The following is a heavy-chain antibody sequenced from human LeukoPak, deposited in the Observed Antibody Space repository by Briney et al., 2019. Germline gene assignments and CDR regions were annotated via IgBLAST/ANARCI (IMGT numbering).Heavy chain of an antibody. CDR1: GFTFSTYG. CDR2: ISGSGGST. Sequence: PGGSLRLSCVASGFTFSTYGMSWVRQAPGKGLEWVSAISGSGGSTYYADSVKGRFTISRDNSKNTLYLQMNSLRAEDTAVYYCARVRDSSWYGRDYYYYYVDVWGKGTTVTISS. D-gene: IGHD6-13*01. CDR3: ARVRDSSWYGRDYYYYYVDV. V-gene: IGHV3-23*01. J-gene: IGHJ6*03.